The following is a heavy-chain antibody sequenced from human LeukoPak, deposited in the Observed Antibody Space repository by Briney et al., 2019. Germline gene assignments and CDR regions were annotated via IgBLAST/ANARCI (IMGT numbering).Heavy chain of an antibody. V-gene: IGHV1-8*03. J-gene: IGHJ6*03. D-gene: IGHD3-3*01. CDR3: ARAGITIFGVASYYMDV. CDR2: MNPNSGNT. Sequence: ASVKVSCKASGYTFTSYDINWVRQATGHGLEWMGWMNPNSGNTGYAQKFQGRVTITRNTSISTAYMELSSLRSEDTAVYYCARAGITIFGVASYYMDVWGKGTTVTVSS. CDR1: GYTFTSYD.